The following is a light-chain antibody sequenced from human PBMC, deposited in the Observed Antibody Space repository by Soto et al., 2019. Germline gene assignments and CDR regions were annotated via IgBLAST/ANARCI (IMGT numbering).Light chain of an antibody. J-gene: IGLJ7*01. CDR2: EVS. V-gene: IGLV2-14*01. CDR1: SSDVGSYKY. CDR3: SSYTSSNTLV. Sequence: QPVLTQPASVSGSPGQSITISCTGTSSDVGSYKYVSWYQQHPGKAPRLMIYEVSYRPSGVSNRFSGSKSGNTASLTISGLQAEDEADYYCSSYTSSNTLVFGGGTQLTVL.